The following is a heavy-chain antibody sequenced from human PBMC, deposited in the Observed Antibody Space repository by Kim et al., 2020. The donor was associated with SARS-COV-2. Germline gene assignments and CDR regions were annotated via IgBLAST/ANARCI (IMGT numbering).Heavy chain of an antibody. V-gene: IGHV3-11*06. D-gene: IGHD2-21*02. CDR3: ARDRRYCGGDCYYYYGMDV. Sequence: GRFTISRDNAKNSLYLQMNSLRAEDTAVYYCARDRRYCGGDCYYYYGMDVWGQGTTVTVSS. J-gene: IGHJ6*02.